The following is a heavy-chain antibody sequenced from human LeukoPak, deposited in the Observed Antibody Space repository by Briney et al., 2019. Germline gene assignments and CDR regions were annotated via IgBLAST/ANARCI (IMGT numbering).Heavy chain of an antibody. J-gene: IGHJ5*02. CDR3: ARGEWLLPIP. CDR1: GFTFSSYA. CDR2: ISGSGGST. D-gene: IGHD3-3*01. V-gene: IGHV3-23*01. Sequence: GGSLRLSCAASGFTFSSYAMIWVRQAPGKGLEWVSAISGSGGSTYYADSVKGRFTISRDNSKNTLYLQMNSLRAEDTAIYYCARGEWLLPIPWGQGTLVTVSS.